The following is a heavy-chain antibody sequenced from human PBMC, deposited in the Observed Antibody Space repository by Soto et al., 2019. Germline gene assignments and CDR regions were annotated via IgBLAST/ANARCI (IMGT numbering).Heavy chain of an antibody. CDR2: ISYGGSNK. J-gene: IGHJ4*02. CDR1: GFTFSSYA. CDR3: ARESVISVAGYFDY. V-gene: IGHV3-30*04. Sequence: GGSLRLSCAASGFTFSSYAMHWVRQAPGKGLEWVAVISYGGSNKYYADSVKGRFTISRDNSKNTLYLQMNSLRAEDTAVYYCARESVISVAGYFDYWGQGTLVTVSS. D-gene: IGHD6-19*01.